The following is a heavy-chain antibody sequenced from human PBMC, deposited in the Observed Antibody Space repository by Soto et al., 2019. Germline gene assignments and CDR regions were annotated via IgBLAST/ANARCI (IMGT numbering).Heavy chain of an antibody. J-gene: IGHJ6*02. CDR2: MNPNSGNT. CDR1: GYTFTSYD. CDR3: AREKTSYGMDV. V-gene: IGHV1-8*01. Sequence: QVQLVQSGAEVKKPGASVKVSCKASGYTFTSYDINWVRQATGQGLEWMGWMNPNSGNTGYAQKFRXXVTMTRKTSISTAYMELSSLRSEDTAVSYCAREKTSYGMDVWGQGTTVTVSS.